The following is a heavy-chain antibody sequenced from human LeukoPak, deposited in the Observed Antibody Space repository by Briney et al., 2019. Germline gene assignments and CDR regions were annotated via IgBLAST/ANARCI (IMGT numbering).Heavy chain of an antibody. CDR2: INPSGGST. CDR3: ARDISTGSGWYFAFDI. D-gene: IGHD6-19*01. CDR1: GYIFTSYF. Sequence: ASVKVSCKASGYIFTSYFMHWVRQAPGQGLEWMGIINPSGGSTSYAQKFQGRVTMTRDTSISTAYMELSGLRSDDTAVYYCARDISTGSGWYFAFDIWGQGTMVTVSS. J-gene: IGHJ3*02. V-gene: IGHV1-46*01.